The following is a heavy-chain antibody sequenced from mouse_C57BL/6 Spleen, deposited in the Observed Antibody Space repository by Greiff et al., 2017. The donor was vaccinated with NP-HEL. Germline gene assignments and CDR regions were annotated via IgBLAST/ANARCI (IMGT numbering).Heavy chain of an antibody. CDR3: ARGRDDGYGAWFAY. J-gene: IGHJ3*01. V-gene: IGHV1-26*01. CDR1: GYTFTDYY. CDR2: INPNNGGT. D-gene: IGHD2-3*01. Sequence: VQLQQSGPELVKPGASVKISCKASGYTFTDYYMNWVKQSHGKSLEWIGDINPNNGGTSYNQKFKGKATLTVDKSSSTAYMELRSLTSEDSAVYYCARGRDDGYGAWFAYWGQGTLVTVSA.